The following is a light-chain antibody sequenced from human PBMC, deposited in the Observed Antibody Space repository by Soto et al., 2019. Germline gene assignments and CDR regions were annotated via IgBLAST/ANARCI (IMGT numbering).Light chain of an antibody. CDR1: QNIKSN. CDR2: GPS. CDR3: QQYNNWPLT. Sequence: EIVMTQSPATLSVSPGVRATLSCRASQNIKSNLAWYQQKPGQAPRLLIYGPSSRATGIPARFSGSGSGTEFTLTISSLQSEDFAVYYWQQYNNWPLTFGGGTKVEIK. V-gene: IGKV3-15*01. J-gene: IGKJ4*01.